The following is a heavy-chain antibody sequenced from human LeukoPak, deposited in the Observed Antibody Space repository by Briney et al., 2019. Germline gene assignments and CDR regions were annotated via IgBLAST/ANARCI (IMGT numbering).Heavy chain of an antibody. CDR3: AKDGSMPLNWFDP. D-gene: IGHD1-26*01. CDR2: ISGSGRRR. CDR1: GFTSRSYG. Sequence: GGSLRLSCVASGFTSRSYGMSWGRQSPGKGREWVSAISGSGRRRYYADSVKGRFTISRDKSKNTLYLQMNSLRVEDTAVYYCAKDGSMPLNWFDPWGQGTLVTVSS. V-gene: IGHV3-23*01. J-gene: IGHJ5*02.